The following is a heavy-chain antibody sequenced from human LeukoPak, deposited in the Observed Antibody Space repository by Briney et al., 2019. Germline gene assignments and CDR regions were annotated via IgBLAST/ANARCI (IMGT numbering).Heavy chain of an antibody. CDR1: GGSISTYY. CDR3: AGHDAGIAARPFDN. CDR2: IHASGPT. V-gene: IGHV4-4*09. D-gene: IGHD6-6*01. Sequence: SETLSLTCTVSGGSISTYYWSWIRRPPGKGLEWIAYIHASGPTNYNPSLQSRITISVDTSKNQFSLKLSSVTAADTAVYYCAGHDAGIAARPFDNWGQGTLVTVSS. J-gene: IGHJ4*02.